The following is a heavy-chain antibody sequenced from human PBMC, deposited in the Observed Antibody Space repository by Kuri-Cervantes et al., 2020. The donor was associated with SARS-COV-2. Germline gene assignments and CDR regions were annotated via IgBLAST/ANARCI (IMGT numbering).Heavy chain of an antibody. Sequence: GESLKSSCAASGFTFSSSAMSGVRQAPGKGLEWVSAISGSGGSTYYADSVKGRFTISRDNSKNTMYLQMNSLRAEDTAVYYCATGWSLAIWGQGTLVTVSS. J-gene: IGHJ4*02. D-gene: IGHD2-8*01. V-gene: IGHV3-23*01. CDR1: GFTFSSSA. CDR3: ATGWSLAI. CDR2: ISGSGGST.